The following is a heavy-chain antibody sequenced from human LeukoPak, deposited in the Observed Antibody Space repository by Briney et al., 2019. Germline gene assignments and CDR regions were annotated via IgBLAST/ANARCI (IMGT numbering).Heavy chain of an antibody. Sequence: GGSLRLSCAASGFTFSRYWMSWVRQAPGKGLEWVANIKQDGSEKYYVDSVKGRFTISRDNAKNSLYLQMNSLRAEDTAVYYCARSAGSSSWYERYYFDYCGQGTLVTVSS. CDR3: ARSAGSSSWYERYYFDY. J-gene: IGHJ4*02. CDR2: IKQDGSEK. D-gene: IGHD6-13*01. CDR1: GFTFSRYW. V-gene: IGHV3-7*01.